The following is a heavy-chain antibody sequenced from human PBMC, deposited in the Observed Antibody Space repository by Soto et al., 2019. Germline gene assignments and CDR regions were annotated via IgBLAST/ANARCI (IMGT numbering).Heavy chain of an antibody. CDR3: AILAIQLWSFFDY. D-gene: IGHD5-18*01. Sequence: ASVKVSCKASGYTFTSYGISWVRQAPGQGLEWMGWISAYNGNTNYAQKFQGRVTMTEDTSTDTAYMELSSLRSEDTAVYYCAILAIQLWSFFDYWGQGTLVTVSS. CDR1: GYTFTSYG. V-gene: IGHV1-18*01. J-gene: IGHJ4*02. CDR2: ISAYNGNT.